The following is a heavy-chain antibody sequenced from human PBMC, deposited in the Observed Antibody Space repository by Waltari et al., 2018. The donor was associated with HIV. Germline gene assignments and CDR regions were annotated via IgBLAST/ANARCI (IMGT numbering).Heavy chain of an antibody. CDR3: ARGPNYDFWSGPALFDP. CDR2: MNPNSGNT. V-gene: IGHV1-8*01. J-gene: IGHJ5*02. CDR1: GYTFTGYE. Sequence: QVQLVQSGAEVKKPGASVKVSCKASGYTFTGYEINWVRQATGKGLEWMGWMNPNSGNTGYAQKFQGRVTMTRNTSISTAYMELSSLRSEDTAVYYCARGPNYDFWSGPALFDPWGQGTLVTVSS. D-gene: IGHD3-3*01.